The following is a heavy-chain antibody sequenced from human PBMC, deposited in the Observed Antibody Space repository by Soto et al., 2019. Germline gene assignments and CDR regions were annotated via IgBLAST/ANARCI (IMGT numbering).Heavy chain of an antibody. Sequence: SETLSLTCTVSGGSISSGDYYWSWIRQPPGKGLEWIGYIYYSGSTNYNPSLKSRVTISVDKSKNQFSLKLSSVTAADTAVYYCARDQWRTTGTTYYYYGMDVWGQGTTVTVSS. CDR1: GGSISSGDYY. CDR2: IYYSGST. D-gene: IGHD1-1*01. CDR3: ARDQWRTTGTTYYYYGMDV. J-gene: IGHJ6*02. V-gene: IGHV4-61*08.